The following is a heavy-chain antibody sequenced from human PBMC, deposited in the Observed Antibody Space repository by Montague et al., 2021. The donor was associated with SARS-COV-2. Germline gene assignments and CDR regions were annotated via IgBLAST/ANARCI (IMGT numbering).Heavy chain of an antibody. CDR2: CYRPEKNN. V-gene: IGHV6-1*01. D-gene: IGHD1-26*01. CDR3: ARTSASSDY. J-gene: IGHJ4*02. Sequence: CYRPEKNNDCAVSVKSRITINPDTSKNQISLQLNSVTPEDTAVYYCARTSASSDYWGQGTLVTVSS.